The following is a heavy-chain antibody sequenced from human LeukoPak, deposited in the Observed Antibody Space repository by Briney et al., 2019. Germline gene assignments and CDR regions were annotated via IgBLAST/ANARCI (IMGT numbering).Heavy chain of an antibody. CDR2: ILPGLPTP. D-gene: IGHD4/OR15-4a*01. V-gene: IGHV1-69*13. CDR1: GYTFTGYY. J-gene: IGHJ5*02. CDR3: ARSTNYGDGWFGP. Sequence: GASVKVSCKASGYTFTGYYMHWVRQAPGQRPEWMGGILPGLPTPNYAQKFQGRVTISADEYTRTAYMELNSLRSDDTAMYYCARSTNYGDGWFGPWGQGTLVTVSS.